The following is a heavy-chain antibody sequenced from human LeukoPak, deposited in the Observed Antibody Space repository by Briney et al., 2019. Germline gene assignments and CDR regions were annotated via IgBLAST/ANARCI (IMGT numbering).Heavy chain of an antibody. CDR1: GFTFSSYA. V-gene: IGHV3-30*02. CDR3: TTSPVPGIDY. Sequence: GGSLRLSCAASGFTFSSYAMHWVRQAPGKRLEWVAFIRYDGSNKYYADSVKGRFTISRDNSKNTLYLQMSSLRTEDTAMYYCTTSPVPGIDYWGQGIPVTVSS. J-gene: IGHJ4*02. D-gene: IGHD6-19*01. CDR2: IRYDGSNK.